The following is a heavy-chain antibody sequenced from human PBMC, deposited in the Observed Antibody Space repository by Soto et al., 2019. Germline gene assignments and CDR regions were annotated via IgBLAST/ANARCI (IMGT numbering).Heavy chain of an antibody. V-gene: IGHV1-3*01. CDR3: ARVHIIRMGANTVTTSGMDV. D-gene: IGHD4-17*01. J-gene: IGHJ6*02. CDR1: GYTFTSYA. CDR2: INAGNGNT. Sequence: ASVKVSCKASGYTFTSYAMHWVRQAPGQRLEWMGWINAGNGNTKYSQKFQGRVTITRDTSASTAYMELSRLRSDDTAVYYCARVHIIRMGANTVTTSGMDVWGQGTTVTVSS.